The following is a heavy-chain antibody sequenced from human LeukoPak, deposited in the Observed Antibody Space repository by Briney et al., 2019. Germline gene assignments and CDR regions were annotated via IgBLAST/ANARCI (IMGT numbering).Heavy chain of an antibody. CDR2: IYYSGST. CDR1: GGSISSYY. J-gene: IGHJ4*02. V-gene: IGHV4-59*01. D-gene: IGHD3-10*01. CDR3: ARDLDYYGSGRYFDY. Sequence: PSGTLSLTCTVSGGSISSYYWSWIRQPPGKGLEWIGYIYYSGSTNYNPSLKSRVTISVDTSKNQFSLKLSSVTAADTAVYYCARDLDYYGSGRYFDYWGQGTLVTVSS.